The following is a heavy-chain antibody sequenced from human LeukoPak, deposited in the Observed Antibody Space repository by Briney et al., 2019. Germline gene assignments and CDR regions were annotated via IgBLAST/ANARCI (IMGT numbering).Heavy chain of an antibody. D-gene: IGHD6-13*01. CDR2: INHSGST. CDR3: ARPGIAAAEGRYFDL. Sequence: SETLSLTCAVYGGSFSGYYWSWIRQPPGKGLEWIGEINHSGSTNYNPSLKSRVTISVDTSKNRFSLKLSSVTAADTAVYYCARPGIAAAEGRYFDLWGRGTLVTVSS. CDR1: GGSFSGYY. J-gene: IGHJ2*01. V-gene: IGHV4-34*01.